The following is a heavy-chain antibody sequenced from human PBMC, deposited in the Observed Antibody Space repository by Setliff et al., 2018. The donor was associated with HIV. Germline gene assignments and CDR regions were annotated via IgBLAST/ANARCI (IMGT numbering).Heavy chain of an antibody. V-gene: IGHV4-39*01. J-gene: IGHJ6*03. CDR2: VYYSGST. Sequence: PSETLSLTCTVSGGSISSSSYYWGWIRQPPGKGLEWIGSVYYSGSTYYNPSLKSRVAISVDTSKNQFSLKLRSVTAADTAVYYCARHYELETYMDVWGKGTTVTSP. CDR3: ARHYELETYMDV. D-gene: IGHD3-3*01. CDR1: GGSISSSSYY.